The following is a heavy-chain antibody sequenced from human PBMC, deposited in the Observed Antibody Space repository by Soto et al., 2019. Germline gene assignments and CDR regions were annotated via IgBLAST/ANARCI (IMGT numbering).Heavy chain of an antibody. CDR1: GGTFSSYA. D-gene: IGHD2-2*02. J-gene: IGHJ3*02. V-gene: IGHV1-69*06. CDR3: ARGTLYCSSTSCYIYPLDI. CDR2: IIPIFGTA. Sequence: QVQLVQSGAEVKKPGSSVKVSCKASGGTFSSYAISWVRQAPGQGLEWMGGIIPIFGTANYAQKIQGRVTITADKSTSTAYMELSSLRSEDTAVYYCARGTLYCSSTSCYIYPLDIWGQGTMVTVSS.